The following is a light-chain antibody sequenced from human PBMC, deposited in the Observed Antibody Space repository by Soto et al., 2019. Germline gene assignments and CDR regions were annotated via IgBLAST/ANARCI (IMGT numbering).Light chain of an antibody. V-gene: IGKV3-11*01. CDR3: QQRGNRPPWT. CDR1: QSVSSY. CDR2: DAS. Sequence: EIVLTQSPATLSLSPGERATLSCRASQSVSSYLAWYQQKPGQAPRLLIYDASNRATGIPARFSGSGSGTDFTLTISSLEPEDVAVYYCQQRGNRPPWTFGQGTKVDI. J-gene: IGKJ1*01.